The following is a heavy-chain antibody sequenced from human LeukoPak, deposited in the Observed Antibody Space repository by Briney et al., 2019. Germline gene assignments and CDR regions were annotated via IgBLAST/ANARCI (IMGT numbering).Heavy chain of an antibody. V-gene: IGHV3-74*01. CDR1: GFTFSSYW. J-gene: IGHJ4*02. CDR3: ARDPRDGCNIDY. D-gene: IGHD5-24*01. Sequence: PGGSLRLSCAASGFTFSSYWMHWVRHAPGKGLVWVSRINSDGSSTSYADSVKGRFTISRDNAKNTLYLQMNSLRAEDTAVYYCARDPRDGCNIDYWGQGTLVTVSS. CDR2: INSDGSST.